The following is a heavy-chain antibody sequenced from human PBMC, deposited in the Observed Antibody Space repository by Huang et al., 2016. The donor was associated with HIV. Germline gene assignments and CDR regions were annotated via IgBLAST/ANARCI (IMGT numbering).Heavy chain of an antibody. CDR3: ARHAGSSRRYYFDY. D-gene: IGHD6-13*01. CDR2: MYYSGRT. CDR1: GASINSRSYY. J-gene: IGHJ4*02. V-gene: IGHV4-39*01. Sequence: QVQLQESGPGLVKPSETLSLTCIVSGASINSRSYYWGWIRQPPGRGLEWLGSMYYSGRTYYNPSLKIRVTMAVDTSKNEFSLKLRSVTAADTAVYYCARHAGSSRRYYFDYWGRGTLVTVSS.